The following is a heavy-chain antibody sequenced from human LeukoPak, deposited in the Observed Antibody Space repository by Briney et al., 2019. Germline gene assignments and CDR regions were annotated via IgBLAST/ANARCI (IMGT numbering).Heavy chain of an antibody. CDR3: ARDQASEWEPLGWYFDL. Sequence: SQTLSLTCTVSGGSISNGGYYWSWIRQPPGKGLEWIGYIYHSGSTYYNPSLKSRVTISVDRSKNQFSLKLSSVTAADTAVYYCARDQASEWEPLGWYFDLWGRGTLVTVSS. J-gene: IGHJ2*01. CDR1: GGSISNGGYY. CDR2: IYHSGST. D-gene: IGHD1-26*01. V-gene: IGHV4-30-2*01.